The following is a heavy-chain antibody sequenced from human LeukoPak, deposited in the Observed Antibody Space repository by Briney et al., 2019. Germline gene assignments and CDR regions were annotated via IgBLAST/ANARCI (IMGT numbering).Heavy chain of an antibody. CDR3: AREGRWFGESTSFDY. D-gene: IGHD3-10*01. CDR2: ISSSSSYI. J-gene: IGHJ4*02. Sequence: GGSLRLPCAASGFTFSSYSMNWVRQAPGKGLEWVSSISSSSSYIYYADSVKGRFTIPRDNAKNSLYLQMNSLRAEDTAVYYCAREGRWFGESTSFDYWGQGTLVTVSS. V-gene: IGHV3-21*01. CDR1: GFTFSSYS.